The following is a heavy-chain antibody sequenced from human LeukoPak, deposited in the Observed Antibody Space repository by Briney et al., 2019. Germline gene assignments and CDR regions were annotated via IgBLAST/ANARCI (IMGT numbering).Heavy chain of an antibody. V-gene: IGHV4-59*01. CDR2: IYYSGST. CDR1: GGSISSYY. D-gene: IGHD3-10*01. Sequence: SETLSLTCTVSGGSISSYYWSWIRQPPGKGLEWIGYIYYSGSTNYNPSLKSRVTISVDTSKNQFSLKLSSVTAADTAVYYCARVGWGTDYYGSGNYYYYYYYMDVWGKGTTVTISS. J-gene: IGHJ6*03. CDR3: ARVGWGTDYYGSGNYYYYYYYMDV.